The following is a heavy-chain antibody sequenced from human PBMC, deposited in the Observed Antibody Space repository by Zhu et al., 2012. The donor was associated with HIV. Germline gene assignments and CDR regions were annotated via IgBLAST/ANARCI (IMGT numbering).Heavy chain of an antibody. CDR2: VYPSGTT. V-gene: IGHV4-38-2*01. CDR3: TITMLRGIVAY. Sequence: QVQLQESGPGLVKPSETLSLTCAVPGYTINSAYYWGWIRQPPGKGLEWIAIVYPSGTTYFNSSLESRATTSVDAAKNXFSLNLSSVTAADTAMYYCTITMLRGIVAYWGQGAPVTVSS. D-gene: IGHD3-10*01. J-gene: IGHJ4*02. CDR1: GYTINSAYY.